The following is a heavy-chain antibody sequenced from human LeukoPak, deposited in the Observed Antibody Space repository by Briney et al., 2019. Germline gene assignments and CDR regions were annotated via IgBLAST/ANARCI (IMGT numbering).Heavy chain of an antibody. Sequence: ASVKVSCKASGYTFTSYGISWVRQAPGQGLEWMGWISAYNGNTNYAQKLQGRVTMTTDTSTSTAYMELRSLRSDDTAVYYCARERSGRDGYNERDFDYWGQGTLVTVSS. CDR3: ARERSGRDGYNERDFDY. CDR1: GYTFTSYG. CDR2: ISAYNGNT. V-gene: IGHV1-18*01. D-gene: IGHD5-24*01. J-gene: IGHJ4*02.